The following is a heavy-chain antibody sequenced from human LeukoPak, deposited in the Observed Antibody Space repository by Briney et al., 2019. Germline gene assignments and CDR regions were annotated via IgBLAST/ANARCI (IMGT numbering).Heavy chain of an antibody. J-gene: IGHJ3*02. CDR2: IYHSGST. Sequence: TSETLSLTCTVSGGSISSGGYYWRWIRQPPGKGLEWIGYIYHSGSTYYNPSLKSRVTISVDRSKNQFSLKLSSVTAADTAVYYCARDNFGGIFLAFDIWGQGTMVTVSS. CDR1: GGSISSGGYY. CDR3: ARDNFGGIFLAFDI. D-gene: IGHD3-16*01. V-gene: IGHV4-30-2*01.